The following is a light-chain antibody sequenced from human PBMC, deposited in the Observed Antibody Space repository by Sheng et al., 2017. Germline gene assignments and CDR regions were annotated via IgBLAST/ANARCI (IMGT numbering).Light chain of an antibody. CDR3: QQYGSSPRT. V-gene: IGKV3-20*01. Sequence: EIVLTQSPGILSSSPGERATLSCRASQSITSNYLAWYQQTPGQAPKLLIYGASSRATGISDRFSGSGSGTDFTLTISRLEPEDFAVYYCQQYGSSPRTFGQGT. CDR2: GAS. J-gene: IGKJ1*01. CDR1: QSITSNY.